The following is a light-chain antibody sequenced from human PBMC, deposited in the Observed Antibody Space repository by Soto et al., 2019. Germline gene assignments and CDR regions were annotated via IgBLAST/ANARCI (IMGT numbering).Light chain of an antibody. CDR2: GAS. CDR1: QSVSSN. V-gene: IGKV3-15*01. J-gene: IGKJ1*01. CDR3: QQYNNWPPWT. Sequence: EIVITQSPATLSVSPGERATLSCRASQSVSSNLAWYQQKPGRAPRLLIYGASTRATGTPARFSGSGSGTEFTLTISSLXSEDFAFYYCQQYNNWPPWTFGQGTKVDIK.